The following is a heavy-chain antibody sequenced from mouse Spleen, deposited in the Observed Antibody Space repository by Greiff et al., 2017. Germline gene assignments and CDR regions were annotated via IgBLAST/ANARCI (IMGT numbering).Heavy chain of an antibody. Sequence: VQLQQSGAELARPGASVKLSCKASGYTFTSYGISWVKQRTGQGLEWIGEIYPRSGNTYYNEKFKGKATLTADKSSSTAYMELRSLTSEDSAVYFCASPSTMITTTGFAYWGQGTLVSVSA. CDR1: GYTFTSYG. J-gene: IGHJ3*01. CDR2: IYPRSGNT. V-gene: IGHV1-81*01. CDR3: ASPSTMITTTGFAY. D-gene: IGHD2-4*01.